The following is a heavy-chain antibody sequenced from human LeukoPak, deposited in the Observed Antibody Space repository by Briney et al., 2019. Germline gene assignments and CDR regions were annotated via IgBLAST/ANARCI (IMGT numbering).Heavy chain of an antibody. CDR1: GGSISSYY. Sequence: SSETLSLTCTVSGGSISSYYWAWIRQPPEKGLEWIGYIYYSGNTNYNPSLKSRVTISVDTSKNQFSLKLSSVTAADTAVYYCARVSFIPAVNFGWWFDPWGQGTLVTVSS. CDR3: ARVSFIPAVNFGWWFDP. D-gene: IGHD6-13*01. J-gene: IGHJ5*02. V-gene: IGHV4-59*01. CDR2: IYYSGNT.